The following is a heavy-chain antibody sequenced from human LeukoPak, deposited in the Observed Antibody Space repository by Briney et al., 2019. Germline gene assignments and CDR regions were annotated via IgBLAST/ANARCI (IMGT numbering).Heavy chain of an antibody. CDR2: IIPIFGTA. V-gene: IGHV1-69*01. J-gene: IGHJ4*02. CDR1: GGIFSSYG. D-gene: IGHD3-10*01. CDR3: ASVGSGSYPFDY. Sequence: SVKVSCKASGGIFSSYGISWVRQAPGEGLEWMGGIIPIFGTANYAQKFQGRVTITADESTRTAYMELSSLRSEDTAVYYCASVGSGSYPFDYWGQGTLVTVSS.